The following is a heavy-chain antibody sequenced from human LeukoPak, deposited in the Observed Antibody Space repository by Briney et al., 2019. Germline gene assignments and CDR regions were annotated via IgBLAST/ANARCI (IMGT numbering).Heavy chain of an antibody. J-gene: IGHJ4*02. D-gene: IGHD6-19*01. CDR1: GFTFSSFN. Sequence: GGSLRLSCAASGFTFSSFNMNWVRQAPGKGLEWISYISSGSSSMYYADSVKGRFTISRDNAKNSLYLQMNSLRAEDTAVYYCSVPGGYWGQGTLVTVSS. V-gene: IGHV3-48*01. CDR2: ISSGSSSM. CDR3: SVPGGY.